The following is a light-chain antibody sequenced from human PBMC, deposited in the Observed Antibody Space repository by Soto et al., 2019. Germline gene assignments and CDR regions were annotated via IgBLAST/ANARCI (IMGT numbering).Light chain of an antibody. CDR3: AAWDDSLNGRV. CDR2: YDN. Sequence: QSVLTQPPSASGTPGQRVTISCSGSSSNIGRNYVYWYQQVAGTAPKLLIYYDNLRPSGVPDRISGSKSGTSASLAISGLQSAEEADYYCAAWDDSLNGRVFGTGTKVTVL. CDR1: SSNIGRNY. V-gene: IGLV1-44*01. J-gene: IGLJ1*01.